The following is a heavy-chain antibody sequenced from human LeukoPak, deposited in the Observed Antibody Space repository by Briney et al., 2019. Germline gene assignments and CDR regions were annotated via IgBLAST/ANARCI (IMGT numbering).Heavy chain of an antibody. V-gene: IGHV3-30*03. CDR2: ILYDGSNE. J-gene: IGHJ3*02. Sequence: PGRSLRLSCAASGFTFSSHGMHWVRQAPGKGLEWVSFILYDGSNEYYADSVKGRFTISRDNSKNTLYLQMNSLRVEDTAVYYCAREIFNGFDIWGQGTMVTVSS. CDR1: GFTFSSHG. CDR3: AREIFNGFDI.